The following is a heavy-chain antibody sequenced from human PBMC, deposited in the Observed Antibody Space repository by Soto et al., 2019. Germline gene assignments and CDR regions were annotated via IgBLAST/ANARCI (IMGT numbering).Heavy chain of an antibody. CDR3: ARDLRWQLVGYYYYGMDV. V-gene: IGHV1-58*01. Sequence: SVKVSCKASGFTFTSSAVQWVRQARGQRLEWIGWIVVGSGNTNYAQKFQERVTITRDMSTSTAYMELSSLRSEDTAVYYCARDLRWQLVGYYYYGMDVWGQGTTVTVS. CDR2: IVVGSGNT. CDR1: GFTFTSSA. J-gene: IGHJ6*02. D-gene: IGHD6-6*01.